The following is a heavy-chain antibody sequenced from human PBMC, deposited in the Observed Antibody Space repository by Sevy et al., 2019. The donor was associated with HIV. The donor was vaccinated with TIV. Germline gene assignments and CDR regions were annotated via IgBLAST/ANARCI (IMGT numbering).Heavy chain of an antibody. J-gene: IGHJ6*02. V-gene: IGHV3-30*03. D-gene: IGHD6-13*01. CDR1: GFTFSRYG. CDR3: ADSRGRYEGSSWLYYYYLMDV. Sequence: LSLTCAAAGFTFSRYGMHWARQAPGKGLEWVAVISNHGSDKENADSVKGRFTVSRDNSKDTVYLQMNSLRPEDTAVYYCADSRGRYEGSSWLYYYYLMDVWGQGTTVTVSS. CDR2: ISNHGSDK.